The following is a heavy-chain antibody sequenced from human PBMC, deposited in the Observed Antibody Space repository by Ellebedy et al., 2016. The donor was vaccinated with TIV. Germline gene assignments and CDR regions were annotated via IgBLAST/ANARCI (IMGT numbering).Heavy chain of an antibody. CDR3: ARATHIGASALDV. D-gene: IGHD5-12*01. CDR1: GDSILEGGHS. J-gene: IGHJ6*02. Sequence: MPSETLSLTCTLSGDSILEGGHSWSWIRQPPGKGLEWVGYIYPSGSTYYSPSLRRRVTISVDRSKNQFSLSLRSVSAADTAMYYCARATHIGASALDVWGQGTTVTVSS. CDR2: IYPSGST. V-gene: IGHV4-30-2*01.